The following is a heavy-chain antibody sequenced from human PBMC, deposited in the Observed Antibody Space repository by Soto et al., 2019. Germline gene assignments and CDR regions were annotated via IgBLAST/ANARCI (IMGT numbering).Heavy chain of an antibody. V-gene: IGHV1-3*01. CDR2: INAANGDT. J-gene: IGHJ5*02. Sequence: GASVKVSCKASGYTFTSYGIHWVRQAPGQRLEWMGWINAANGDTKYSPKFQGRVTITRDTSASTAYMELSSLRSEDTAVYYCVRRHVSATSIDWLGTWGQGTLVTVSS. CDR1: GYTFTSYG. CDR3: VRRHVSATSIDWLGT. D-gene: IGHD6-13*01.